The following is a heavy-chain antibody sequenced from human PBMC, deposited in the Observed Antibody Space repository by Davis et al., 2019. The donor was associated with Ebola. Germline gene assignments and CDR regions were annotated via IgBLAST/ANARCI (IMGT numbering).Heavy chain of an antibody. CDR1: GGSISSDVHS. CDR3: AAVDLTGTTGVAY. CDR2: IFHTGSN. V-gene: IGHV4-30-2*01. Sequence: LRLSCAVSGGSISSDVHSWTWIRQPPGKGLEWIGYIFHTGSNHYNPSLRSRVTLSVDTSKNHFSLRLNSVTAADTAVYFCAAVDLTGTTGVAYWGQGTLVTVSS. J-gene: IGHJ4*02. D-gene: IGHD1-7*01.